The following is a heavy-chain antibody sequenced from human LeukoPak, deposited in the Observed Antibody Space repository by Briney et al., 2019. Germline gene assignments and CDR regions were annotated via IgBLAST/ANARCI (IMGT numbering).Heavy chain of an antibody. V-gene: IGHV3-23*01. CDR1: GFTFSSYA. J-gene: IGHJ5*02. Sequence: PGGSLRLSCAASGFTFSSYAMIWVRHSPGKGVEWVSAISGSGGSTYYADSVKGRFTISRDNSKNTLYLQMNSLRADETAVYYCGKIRGYGSGSYDWFDHWGQGTLVTVSS. CDR3: GKIRGYGSGSYDWFDH. D-gene: IGHD3-10*01. CDR2: ISGSGGST.